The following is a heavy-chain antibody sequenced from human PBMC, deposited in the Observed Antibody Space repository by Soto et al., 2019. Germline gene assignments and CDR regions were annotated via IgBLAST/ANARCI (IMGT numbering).Heavy chain of an antibody. J-gene: IGHJ6*02. V-gene: IGHV3-23*01. CDR3: AKGRRYYYYFGVDV. CDR2: IIDSGAST. Sequence: GGSLRLSCAASGFTFSSCAMGWVRQAPGKGLEWVSDIIDSGASTYYADYVKGRFTISRDKSKSTLYLQMNSLRAEDTVLYFCAKGRRYYYYFGVDVWGQGNTVTVSS. CDR1: GFTFSSCA.